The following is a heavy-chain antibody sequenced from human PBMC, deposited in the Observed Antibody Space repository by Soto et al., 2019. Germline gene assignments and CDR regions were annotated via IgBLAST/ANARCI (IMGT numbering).Heavy chain of an antibody. CDR3: AKSLRGWLRLNWYFDL. V-gene: IGHV6-1*01. CDR2: TYYRSKWYN. Sequence: QVQLQQSGPGLVKPSQTLSLTCAISGDSVSSNSAAWNWIRQSPSRGLEWLGRTYYRSKWYNDYAVSVKSRITINPDTSKNQFSLQLNSVTPEDTAIYYCAKSLRGWLRLNWYFDLWGRGTLVTVSS. CDR1: GDSVSSNSAA. D-gene: IGHD5-12*01. J-gene: IGHJ2*01.